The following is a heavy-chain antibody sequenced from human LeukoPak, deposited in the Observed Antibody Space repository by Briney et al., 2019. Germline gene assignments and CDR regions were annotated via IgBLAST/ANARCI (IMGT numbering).Heavy chain of an antibody. CDR1: GFIFYDYA. CDR3: AKDMDTLVRGVIFN. Sequence: GGSLRLSCAGSGFIFYDYAMHWVRQAPGKGLEWVSGISWNSGSIDYADSVKGRFTISRDNAKNSLYLQMNSLRAEDTALYYCAKDMDTLVRGVIFNWGQGTLATVSS. V-gene: IGHV3-9*01. CDR2: ISWNSGSI. J-gene: IGHJ4*02. D-gene: IGHD3-10*01.